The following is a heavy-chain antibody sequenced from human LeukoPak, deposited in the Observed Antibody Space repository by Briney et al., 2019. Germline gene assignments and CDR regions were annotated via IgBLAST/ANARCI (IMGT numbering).Heavy chain of an antibody. V-gene: IGHV3-23*01. J-gene: IGHJ4*02. CDR1: GFTFSSYA. Sequence: PGGSLTLPCAASGFTFSSYAMSWVRQAPAGGMEGVSTLSGSGGSTYYADSVKGRFTISRDNSKHTLYLQMNSLRAEDTAVYYCAKDLTIFGVVLIVLEDDYWGQGTLVTVSS. CDR3: AKDLTIFGVVLIVLEDDY. CDR2: LSGSGGST. D-gene: IGHD3-3*01.